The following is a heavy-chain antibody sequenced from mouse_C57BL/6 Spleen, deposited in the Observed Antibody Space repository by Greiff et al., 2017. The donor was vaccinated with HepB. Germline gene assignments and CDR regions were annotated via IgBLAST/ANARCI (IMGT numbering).Heavy chain of an antibody. D-gene: IGHD1-1*01. J-gene: IGHJ3*01. Sequence: EVKFVESGGGLVQPGGSLSLSCAASGFTFTDYYMSWVRQPPGKALEWLGFIRDKTNGYTKEYSSSVKGRFTISRDKSQSILYLQMNALRAEDSATYYCARGQDYYGSSCLAYWGQGTLVTVSA. CDR3: ARGQDYYGSSCLAY. V-gene: IGHV7-3*01. CDR2: IRDKTNGYTK. CDR1: GFTFTDYY.